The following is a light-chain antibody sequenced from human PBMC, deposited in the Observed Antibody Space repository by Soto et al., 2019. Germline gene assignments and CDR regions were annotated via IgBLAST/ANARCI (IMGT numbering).Light chain of an antibody. CDR1: SSDVGAYNS. Sequence: QSALTQPASVSGSPGQSITISCTGTSSDVGAYNSVSWYQQHPDKAPKLIIYSVSYRSAGVSDRFSASKSDNTASLTISGLRTEEEADFYCSSSTSISTHLFGTGTNVTVL. J-gene: IGLJ1*01. CDR3: SSSTSISTHL. V-gene: IGLV2-14*03. CDR2: SVS.